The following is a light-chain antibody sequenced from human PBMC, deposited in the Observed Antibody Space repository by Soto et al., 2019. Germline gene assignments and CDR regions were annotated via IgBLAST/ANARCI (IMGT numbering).Light chain of an antibody. J-gene: IGKJ2*01. V-gene: IGKV1-39*01. CDR3: QQTRSFPYT. Sequence: DMQMTQSPSSLSASVGDRVTITCRASQSISTYLNWYLQKPGKAPKLLIYAASGLQDGVPSRFSGGGSGTDFALAISDLQPEDFATYYCQQTRSFPYTFGQGTKLEI. CDR1: QSISTY. CDR2: AAS.